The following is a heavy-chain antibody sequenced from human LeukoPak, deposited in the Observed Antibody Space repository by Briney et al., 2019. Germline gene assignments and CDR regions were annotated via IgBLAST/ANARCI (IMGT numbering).Heavy chain of an antibody. CDR3: ARDEGTRRSPLDY. CDR1: GGSISSSSYY. V-gene: IGHV4-39*07. Sequence: KPSETLSLTCTVSGGSISSSSYYWGWIRQPPGKGLEWIGSIYYSGSTYYNPSLKSRVTISVDTSKNQFSLKLSSVTAADTAVYYCARDEGTRRSPLDYWGQGTLVTVSS. D-gene: IGHD3/OR15-3a*01. CDR2: IYYSGST. J-gene: IGHJ4*02.